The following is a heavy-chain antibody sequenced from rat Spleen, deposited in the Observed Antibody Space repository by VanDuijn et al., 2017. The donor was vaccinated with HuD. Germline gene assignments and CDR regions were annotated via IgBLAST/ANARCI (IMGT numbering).Heavy chain of an antibody. J-gene: IGHJ3*01. Sequence: EVQLVESGGGLVQHGRSLKLSCAASGFTFSDYTMAWVRQSPKKGLEWVAAITYDVSSTYYRDSVKGRFTISRDNAKSTLYLQVDSLRSDDTATYYCARPDYGYPFAYWGQGTLVTVSS. CDR1: GFTFSDYT. V-gene: IGHV5-7*01. CDR3: ARPDYGYPFAY. D-gene: IGHD1-7*01. CDR2: ITYDVSST.